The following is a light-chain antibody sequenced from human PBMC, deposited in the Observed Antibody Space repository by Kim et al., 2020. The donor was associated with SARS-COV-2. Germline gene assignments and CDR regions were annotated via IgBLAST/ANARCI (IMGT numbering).Light chain of an antibody. CDR1: QSVSSY. J-gene: IGKJ2*01. CDR3: QQRSS. CDR2: DAS. Sequence: PATLSLSPGERATLSCMASQSVSSYLAWYQQKPGQAPRLLIYDASNRATGIPARFSGSGSGTDFTLTISSLEPEDFAVYYCQQRSSFGQGTKLEI. V-gene: IGKV3-11*01.